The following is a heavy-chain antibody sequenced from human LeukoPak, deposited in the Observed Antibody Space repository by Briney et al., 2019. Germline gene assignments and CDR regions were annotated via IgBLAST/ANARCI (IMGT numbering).Heavy chain of an antibody. CDR1: GFTFTSYS. CDR3: VRAPYANKFDY. D-gene: IGHD3-16*01. V-gene: IGHV3-23*01. Sequence: GGSLRLSCAASGFTFTSYSMNWVRQAPGKGLEWVSTISGGGGSTYYADSVKGRFTISRDNAKNTLYLEMNSLRAEDTAVYYCVRAPYANKFDYWGQGTLVTVSS. CDR2: ISGGGGST. J-gene: IGHJ4*02.